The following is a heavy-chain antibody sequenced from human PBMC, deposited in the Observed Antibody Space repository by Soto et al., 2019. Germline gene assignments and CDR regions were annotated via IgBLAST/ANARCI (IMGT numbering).Heavy chain of an antibody. V-gene: IGHV3-64D*06. CDR3: VKSRGGNNFDFFD. CDR2: VRGNGDPP. D-gene: IGHD5-12*01. J-gene: IGHJ4*02. CDR1: GFTFSSYA. Sequence: GGSLRLSCSASGFTFSSYAMHWGRQAPGKGLEYVSGVRGNGDPPFYADSVKGRFTISRDNSKNTLYLQMSGLSADDTAVYYCVKSRGGNNFDFFDWGQGALVTVSS.